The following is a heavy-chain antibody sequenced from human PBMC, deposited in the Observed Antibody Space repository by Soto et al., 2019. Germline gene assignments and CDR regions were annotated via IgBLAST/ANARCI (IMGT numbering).Heavy chain of an antibody. CDR3: ARSYYDSSGYYYHYFDY. CDR1: GGSIRGSSYY. CDR2: IYYSGST. J-gene: IGHJ4*02. V-gene: IGHV4-39*01. Sequence: SETLSLTCTVSGGSIRGSSYYWGWIRQPPGKGLEWIGSIYYSGSTYYNPSLKSRVTISVDTSKNQFSLKLSSVTAADTAVYYCARSYYDSSGYYYHYFDYWGQGTLVTVSS. D-gene: IGHD3-22*01.